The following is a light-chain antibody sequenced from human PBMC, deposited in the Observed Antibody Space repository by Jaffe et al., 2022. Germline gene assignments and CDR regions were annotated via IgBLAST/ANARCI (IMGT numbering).Light chain of an antibody. Sequence: SSDLTQDPAVSVALGQTVGITCQGDSLRNYYANWYQQKPGQAPLLVIYGKNNRPSGIPDRFSGSSSGNTASLTVTGAQAEDEADYYCNSRDNSGTEVFGGGTKLTVL. CDR3: NSRDNSGTEV. V-gene: IGLV3-19*01. CDR2: GKN. CDR1: SLRNYY. J-gene: IGLJ2*01.